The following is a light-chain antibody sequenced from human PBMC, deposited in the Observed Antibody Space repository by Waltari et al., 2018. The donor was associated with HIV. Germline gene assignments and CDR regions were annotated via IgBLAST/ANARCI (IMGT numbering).Light chain of an antibody. Sequence: QSALTQPASVSGSPGQSITISCTATRSNVGSDDLVSWYQQHPGEAPKLIIYEVTKRPSGVSNRFSGSKSGNTASLTISGLQAEDEADYYCCSCPRSGIRYVFGTGTKVTVL. CDR1: RSNVGSDDL. V-gene: IGLV2-23*02. J-gene: IGLJ1*01. CDR3: CSCPRSGIRYV. CDR2: EVT.